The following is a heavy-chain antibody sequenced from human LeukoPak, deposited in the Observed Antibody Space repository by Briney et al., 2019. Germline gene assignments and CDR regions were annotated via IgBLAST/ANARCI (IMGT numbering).Heavy chain of an antibody. J-gene: IGHJ4*02. V-gene: IGHV4-38-2*01. D-gene: IGHD3-3*01. Sequence: SETLSLTCAVSGYSISSDYYWGWIRQPPGKGLEWIGSIYHSGTTYYNPSLKSRVTISVDTSKNQFSLKLSSVTAADTAVYYCARHLNSIFGVVTPDCWGQGTLVTVSS. CDR3: ARHLNSIFGVVTPDC. CDR1: GYSISSDYY. CDR2: IYHSGTT.